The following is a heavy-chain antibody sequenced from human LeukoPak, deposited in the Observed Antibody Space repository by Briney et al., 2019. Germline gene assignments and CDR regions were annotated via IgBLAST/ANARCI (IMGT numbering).Heavy chain of an antibody. J-gene: IGHJ4*02. V-gene: IGHV4-39*07. CDR2: GDYSGGT. Sequence: PSETLSLTCTVSGDSFTSVTDYWAWIRQPPGKGLEWIASGDYSGGTYYNPSLESRVAISADMSKNQISLKLTSVTGADTAVYYCAGERGEEYSSGWYKTNYFYNWGQGIRVTVSS. CDR1: GDSFTSVTDY. CDR3: AGERGEEYSSGWYKTNYFYN. D-gene: IGHD6-19*01.